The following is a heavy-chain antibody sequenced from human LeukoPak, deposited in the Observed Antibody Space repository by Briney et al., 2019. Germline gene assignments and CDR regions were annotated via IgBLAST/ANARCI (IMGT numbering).Heavy chain of an antibody. V-gene: IGHV3-23*01. CDR3: VRERRGITMVRGVIITYYYGMDV. Sequence: SGGSLRLSCAVSGITLSNYGMSWVRQAPGKGLEWVAGISDSGGRTNYADSVKGRFTISRDNPKNTLYLQMNSLRAEDTAVYYCVRERRGITMVRGVIITYYYGMDVWGQGTTVTVSS. D-gene: IGHD3-10*01. CDR2: ISDSGGRT. CDR1: GITLSNYG. J-gene: IGHJ6*02.